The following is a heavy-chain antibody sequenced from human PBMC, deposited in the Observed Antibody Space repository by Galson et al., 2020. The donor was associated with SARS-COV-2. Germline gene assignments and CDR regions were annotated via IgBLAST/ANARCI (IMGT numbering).Heavy chain of an antibody. CDR1: GGSISSSSYY. J-gene: IGHJ3*02. D-gene: IGHD1-26*01. Sequence: SETLSLTCTVSGGSISSSSYYWGWIRQPPGKGLEWIGSIYYSGSTYYNPSLKSRVTISVDTSKNQFSLKLSSVTAADTAVYYCARLSFSLIGIVGATGAFDIWGQGTMVTVSS. CDR2: IYYSGST. V-gene: IGHV4-39*01. CDR3: ARLSFSLIGIVGATGAFDI.